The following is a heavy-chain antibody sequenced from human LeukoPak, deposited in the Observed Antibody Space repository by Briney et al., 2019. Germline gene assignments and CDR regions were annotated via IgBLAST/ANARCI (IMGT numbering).Heavy chain of an antibody. Sequence: GGSLRLSCAASGFTFRSYGMHWVRQAPGKGLEYVAAISSNGGSTDYANSVKGRFTISRDNSKNTLYRQMGSLRAEDMAVYYCARISSSYDYDYWGQGTLVTVSS. J-gene: IGHJ4*02. D-gene: IGHD6-6*01. V-gene: IGHV3-64*01. CDR2: ISSNGGST. CDR3: ARISSSYDYDY. CDR1: GFTFRSYG.